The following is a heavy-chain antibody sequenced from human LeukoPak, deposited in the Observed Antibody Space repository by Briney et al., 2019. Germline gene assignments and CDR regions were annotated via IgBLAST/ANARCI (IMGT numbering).Heavy chain of an antibody. D-gene: IGHD3-9*01. CDR1: GFTFSSYA. CDR3: AKNIGYFESIGAFDI. V-gene: IGHV3-23*01. Sequence: GGSLRLSCAASGFTFSSYAMSWVRQAPGKGLEWVSAISGSGGSTYYADSVKGRFTISRDNSRNTLYLQMNSLRAEDTAVYYCAKNIGYFESIGAFDIRGQGTMVTVSS. J-gene: IGHJ3*02. CDR2: ISGSGGST.